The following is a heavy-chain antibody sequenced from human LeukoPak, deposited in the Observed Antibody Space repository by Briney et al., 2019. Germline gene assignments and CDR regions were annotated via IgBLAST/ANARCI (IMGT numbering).Heavy chain of an antibody. CDR2: ISYDGSNK. Sequence: GGSLRLSCAASGFTFSNYGMHWVRQAPGKGLEWVAVISYDGSNKYYADSVKGRFTISRDNSKNTLYLQMNSLRAEDTAVHYCARDRTGYYGSGSYYMGWFDPWGQGTLVTVSS. J-gene: IGHJ5*02. CDR3: ARDRTGYYGSGSYYMGWFDP. CDR1: GFTFSNYG. D-gene: IGHD3-10*01. V-gene: IGHV3-30*19.